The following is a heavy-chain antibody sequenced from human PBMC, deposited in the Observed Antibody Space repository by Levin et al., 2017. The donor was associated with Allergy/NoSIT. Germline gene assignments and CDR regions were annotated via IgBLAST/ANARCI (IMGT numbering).Heavy chain of an antibody. CDR3: AKDLEESIAARPSYFDP. D-gene: IGHD6-6*01. J-gene: IGHJ5*02. Sequence: PGGSLRLSCAASGFTFSSYGMHWVRQAPGKGLEWVAVISYDGSNKYYADSVKGRFTISRDNSKNTLYLQMNSLRAEDTAVYYCAKDLEESIAARPSYFDPWGQGTLVTVSS. CDR1: GFTFSSYG. CDR2: ISYDGSNK. V-gene: IGHV3-30*18.